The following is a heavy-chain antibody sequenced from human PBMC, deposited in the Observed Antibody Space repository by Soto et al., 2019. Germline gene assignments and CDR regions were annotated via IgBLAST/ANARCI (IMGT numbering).Heavy chain of an antibody. CDR1: GFTFSSYA. J-gene: IGHJ4*02. D-gene: IGHD2-2*01. V-gene: IGHV3-23*01. Sequence: GGSLRLSCAASGFTFSSYAMCWVRQAPGKGLEWVSSISVSGDRTFYADSVKGRFTISRDNSRNTLHLQMNSLSAEDTAVYYCAKAGDCITRNMPLDYWGQGTLVTVSS. CDR3: AKAGDCITRNMPLDY. CDR2: ISVSGDRT.